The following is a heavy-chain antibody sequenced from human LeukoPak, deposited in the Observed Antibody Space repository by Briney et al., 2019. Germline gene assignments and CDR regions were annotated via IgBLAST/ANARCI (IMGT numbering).Heavy chain of an antibody. CDR1: GNSISSGDNY. V-gene: IGHV4-61*02. Sequence: PSETLSLTCTVSGNSISSGDNYWSWIRQPAGKGLEWIGRIYTSGSTNYNPSLKSRVTISGDTSKNQFSLKLSSVTAADTAVYYCARDFFQMYYYGSGSYDWGQGTLVTVSS. CDR2: IYTSGST. D-gene: IGHD3-10*01. CDR3: ARDFFQMYYYGSGSYD. J-gene: IGHJ4*02.